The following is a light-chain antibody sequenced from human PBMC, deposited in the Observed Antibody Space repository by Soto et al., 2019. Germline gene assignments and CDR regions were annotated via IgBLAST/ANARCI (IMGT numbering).Light chain of an antibody. CDR1: QSCSSY. V-gene: IGKV3-15*01. CDR2: GAS. CDR3: QQYNNWPYT. Sequence: EIVRTQSPAALSVSLGERATLSCRASQSCSSYLAWYQQKPGQAPRLLIYGASARATGIPARFSGSGSGTDFTLTINSLQSEDFAVYFCQQYNNWPYTFGRGTKLEIK. J-gene: IGKJ2*01.